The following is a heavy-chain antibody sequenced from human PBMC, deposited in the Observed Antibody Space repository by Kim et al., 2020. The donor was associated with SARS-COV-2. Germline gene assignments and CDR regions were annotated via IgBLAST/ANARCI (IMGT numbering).Heavy chain of an antibody. D-gene: IGHD6-13*01. Sequence: STDSGKGRFTISRDNSKHPLYLQMNSLRAEDTAVYYCAKSSSNWYGDFDYWGQGTLVTVSS. J-gene: IGHJ4*02. CDR3: AKSSSNWYGDFDY. V-gene: IGHV3-23*01.